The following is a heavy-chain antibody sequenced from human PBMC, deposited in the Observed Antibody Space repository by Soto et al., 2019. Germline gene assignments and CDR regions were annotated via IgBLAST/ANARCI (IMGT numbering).Heavy chain of an antibody. D-gene: IGHD2-2*01. CDR2: IYDSGST. Sequence: QLQLQESGPGLVKPSETLSLTCIVSGGSISTSSYYWGWIRQPPGKGLEWIGSIYDSGSTNYNPSPKSRVTMSVDRAKNQFSLKLSSVTATDTSVYSCARHVGYEGLNVWGKGTTVTVSS. CDR1: GGSISTSSYY. CDR3: ARHVGYEGLNV. V-gene: IGHV4-39*01. J-gene: IGHJ6*04.